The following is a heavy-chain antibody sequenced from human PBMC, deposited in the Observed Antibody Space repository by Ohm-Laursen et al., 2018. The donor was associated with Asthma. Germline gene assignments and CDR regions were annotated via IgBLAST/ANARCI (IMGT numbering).Heavy chain of an antibody. CDR3: ARDTGGEKRRVYYYYYGMDV. J-gene: IGHJ6*02. Sequence: SLRLSCSASGFTFSSYAMHWVRQAPGKGLEWVAVISYDGSNKYYADSVKGRFTISRDNSKNTLYLQMNSLRAEGTAVYYCARDTGGEKRRVYYYYYGMDVWGQGTTVTVSS. CDR1: GFTFSSYA. V-gene: IGHV3-30-3*01. D-gene: IGHD2-8*02. CDR2: ISYDGSNK.